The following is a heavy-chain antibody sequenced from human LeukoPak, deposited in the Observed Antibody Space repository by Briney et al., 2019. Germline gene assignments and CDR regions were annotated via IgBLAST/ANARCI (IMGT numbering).Heavy chain of an antibody. Sequence: GGSLRLSCAAAGFAFSNYAMHWVRQAPGKGLEGVALIWYDGSNTYYGDSVKGRFTISRDNPKNTLYLQMNSLRGEDTAVYYCARDGYYGSGSYVDYWGQGTLVTVSS. CDR1: GFAFSNYA. CDR3: ARDGYYGSGSYVDY. D-gene: IGHD3-10*01. V-gene: IGHV3-33*01. J-gene: IGHJ4*02. CDR2: IWYDGSNT.